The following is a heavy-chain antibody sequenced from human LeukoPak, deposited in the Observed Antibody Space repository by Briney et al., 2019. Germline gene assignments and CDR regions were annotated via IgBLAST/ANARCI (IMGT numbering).Heavy chain of an antibody. Sequence: GGSLRLSCAASGFTFNVYGIHWVRQVPGKGLEWVAVIWNDGSNKYYADSVKGRFTISRDNSKDTLYLQMNSLRVEDTAVYYCARSTKMGDYWGQGTLVTVSS. CDR1: GFTFNVYG. D-gene: IGHD3-22*01. J-gene: IGHJ4*02. V-gene: IGHV3-33*01. CDR2: IWNDGSNK. CDR3: ARSTKMGDY.